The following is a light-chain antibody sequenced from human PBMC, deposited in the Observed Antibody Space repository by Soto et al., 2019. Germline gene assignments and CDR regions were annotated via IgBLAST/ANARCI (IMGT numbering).Light chain of an antibody. V-gene: IGKV3-11*01. Sequence: EIVLTQSPATLSLSPGERATLSCRASQSVSSYLAWYQQKPGQAPRLLIYDAPNRATGIPARFSGSGSGTDFTLTISSLEPEDFAVYYCQQRSNWPPEGTFGPGTKVDIK. J-gene: IGKJ3*01. CDR3: QQRSNWPPEGT. CDR1: QSVSSY. CDR2: DAP.